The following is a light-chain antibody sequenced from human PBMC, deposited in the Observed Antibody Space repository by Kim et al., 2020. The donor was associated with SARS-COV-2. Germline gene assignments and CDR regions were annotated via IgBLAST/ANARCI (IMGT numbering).Light chain of an antibody. J-gene: IGLJ2*01. CDR2: LNSDGRH. V-gene: IGLV4-69*01. CDR1: SGHSTYD. Sequence: GASVKLTCTLSSGHSTYDITWHQQQPGKGPRFLMKLNSDGRHIKGDGIPDRFSASSSGAGRYLTISSLQSEDEADYYCHTWSTAIVFGGGTQLTVL. CDR3: HTWSTAIV.